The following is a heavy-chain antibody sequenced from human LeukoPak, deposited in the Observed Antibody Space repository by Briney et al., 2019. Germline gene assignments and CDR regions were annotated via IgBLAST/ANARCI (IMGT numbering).Heavy chain of an antibody. Sequence: SETLSLICTVSGGSITSYYWSWIRQPAGKGLEWIGRVYTSENTNYNPSLESRVTMSVDTSKNQFSLKLRSVSAADTAVYYCARDRVKWGSTSLGDDAFDIWGQGTMVTVSS. CDR1: GGSITSYY. D-gene: IGHD2-2*01. J-gene: IGHJ3*02. CDR2: VYTSENT. V-gene: IGHV4-4*07. CDR3: ARDRVKWGSTSLGDDAFDI.